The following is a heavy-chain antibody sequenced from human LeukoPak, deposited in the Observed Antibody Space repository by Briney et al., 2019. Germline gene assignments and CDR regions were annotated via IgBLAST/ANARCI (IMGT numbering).Heavy chain of an antibody. D-gene: IGHD6-19*01. J-gene: IGHJ4*02. Sequence: GGSLRLSCAASGFTFSDYYMSWVRQAPGKGLEWVGRIKSNTDGGTTDYAAPVKGRFTISRDDSKNTLYLRMNSLKTEDTAVYYCSSGGVAGTRGRGYWGQGTLVTVSS. CDR2: IKSNTDGGTT. CDR3: SSGGVAGTRGRGY. V-gene: IGHV3-15*01. CDR1: GFTFSDYY.